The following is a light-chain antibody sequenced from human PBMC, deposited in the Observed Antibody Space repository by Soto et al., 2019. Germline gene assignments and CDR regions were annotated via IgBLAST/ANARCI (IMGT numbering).Light chain of an antibody. CDR1: QSVSSK. CDR2: DSS. V-gene: IGKV3-15*01. Sequence: EIVMTQSPATLSVSPGERATLSCRASQSVSSKLAWYQQKPGQAPRLLIYDSSSRATGIPVRFSGSGSGTEFTLTISSLQSEDFAVYYYQQYNKWPPYTFGQGTKVDIK. J-gene: IGKJ2*01. CDR3: QQYNKWPPYT.